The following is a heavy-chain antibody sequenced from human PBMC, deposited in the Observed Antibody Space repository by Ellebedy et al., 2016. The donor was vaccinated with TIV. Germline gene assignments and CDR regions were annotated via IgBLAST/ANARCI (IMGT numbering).Heavy chain of an antibody. CDR3: VKGTRKSVTTSLDY. CDR1: GFTLDDFA. V-gene: IGHV3-43D*03. J-gene: IGHJ4*02. D-gene: IGHD4-17*01. Sequence: GESLKISCVASGFTLDDFAMQWVRPAPGEGLEWVCLISWDGCKTNYADSARGRFAISRDNGKDSLYLQMNSLRPEDTAFYYCVKGTRKSVTTSLDYWGQGTLVTVSS. CDR2: ISWDGCKT.